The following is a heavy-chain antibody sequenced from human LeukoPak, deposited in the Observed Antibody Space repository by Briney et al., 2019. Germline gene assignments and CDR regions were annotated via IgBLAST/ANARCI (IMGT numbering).Heavy chain of an antibody. D-gene: IGHD2-2*01. CDR1: GGSISSSGYF. CDR2: LSFGGIT. Sequence: KPSETLSLTCAVSGGSISSSGYFWGWIRQSPGHGLAWIGSLSFGGITYYNPSLKSRVTISGDTAKNHVSLKLISVSAADTAVYYCAREGLPGLCTSTSCYAVFDPWVQGTLVTVSS. J-gene: IGHJ5*02. V-gene: IGHV4-39*02. CDR3: AREGLPGLCTSTSCYAVFDP.